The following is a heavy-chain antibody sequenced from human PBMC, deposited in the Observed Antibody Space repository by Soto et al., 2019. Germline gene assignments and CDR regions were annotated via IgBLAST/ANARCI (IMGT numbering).Heavy chain of an antibody. D-gene: IGHD3-3*01. Sequence: PGESLKISCKGSGYSFTSYWIGWVRQMPGKGLEWMGIIYPGDSDTRYSPSFQGQVTISADKSISTAYLQWSSLKASDTAMYYCARQGRITIFGVVSAFDIWGQGTMVTVS. V-gene: IGHV5-51*01. CDR3: ARQGRITIFGVVSAFDI. CDR1: GYSFTSYW. J-gene: IGHJ3*02. CDR2: IYPGDSDT.